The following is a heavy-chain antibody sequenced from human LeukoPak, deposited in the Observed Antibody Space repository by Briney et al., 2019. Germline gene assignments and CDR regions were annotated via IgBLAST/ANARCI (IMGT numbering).Heavy chain of an antibody. Sequence: PGGSLRLSCAPSGFTPSSYAMSWVRQAPGKGLEWVSAISGSGGSTYYADSVKGRFTISIDNSKNTLYLQMNSLRAEDTAVYYCAKGGSGHSVGGSCYYDYWGQGTLVTVSS. D-gene: IGHD2-15*01. J-gene: IGHJ4*02. V-gene: IGHV3-23*01. CDR1: GFTPSSYA. CDR2: ISGSGGST. CDR3: AKGGSGHSVGGSCYYDY.